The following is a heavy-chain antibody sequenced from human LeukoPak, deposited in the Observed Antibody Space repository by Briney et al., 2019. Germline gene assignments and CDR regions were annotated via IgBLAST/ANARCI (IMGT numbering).Heavy chain of an antibody. V-gene: IGHV3-21*01. Sequence: GGSLTLSCAASGFTFSSYNMNWVRQPPGKGLEWVSSITSSSSSIYYADSVKGRFTISRNNAKNSLYLQINSLRAEDTAVYYCANTKQFEYWGQGTLVTVSS. CDR2: ITSSSSSI. CDR3: ANTKQFEY. D-gene: IGHD1-1*01. J-gene: IGHJ4*02. CDR1: GFTFSSYN.